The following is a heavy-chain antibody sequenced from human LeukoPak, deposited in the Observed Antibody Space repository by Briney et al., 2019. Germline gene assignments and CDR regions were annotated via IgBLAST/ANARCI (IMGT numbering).Heavy chain of an antibody. D-gene: IGHD6-13*01. CDR3: ARGKIAAAG. CDR1: GGSISSSSYY. CDR2: IYHSGST. Sequence: SETLSLTCAVSGGSISSSSYYWGWIRQPPGKGLEWIGSIYHSGSTYYNPSLKSRVTISVDTSKNQFSLKLSSVTAADTAVYYCARGKIAAAGWGQGTLVTVSS. V-gene: IGHV4-39*07. J-gene: IGHJ4*02.